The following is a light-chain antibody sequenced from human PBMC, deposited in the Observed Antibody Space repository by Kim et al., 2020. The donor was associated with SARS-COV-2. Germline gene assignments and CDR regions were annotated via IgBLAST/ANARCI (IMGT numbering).Light chain of an antibody. J-gene: IGLJ2*01. V-gene: IGLV3-19*01. CDR3: NSRDSNDNVV. CDR2: GKN. CDR1: SLRSYY. Sequence: SELTQDPAVSVALGQTVRITCKGDSLRSYYATWYQQKPGQAPIVVIYGKNNRPSGIPARFSGSSSGNTASLTITGTHAGDEADYYCNSRDSNDNVVFGGGTQLTVL.